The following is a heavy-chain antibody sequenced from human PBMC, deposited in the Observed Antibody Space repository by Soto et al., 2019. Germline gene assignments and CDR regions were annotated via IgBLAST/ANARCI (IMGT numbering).Heavy chain of an antibody. CDR3: ARGYRQSGYSSSWVFDY. CDR1: GGSINSGGYY. J-gene: IGHJ4*02. V-gene: IGHV4-31*03. Sequence: QVQLRESGPGLGKPSQTLYLTCTVSGGSINSGGYYWNWIRQHPGKGLEWIGYMYYSGSTYYNPYLRSRVIIAADTSENHFYLKLSAVTAADTAVYFCARGYRQSGYSSSWVFDYWGQGTLVNISS. CDR2: MYYSGST. D-gene: IGHD6-13*01.